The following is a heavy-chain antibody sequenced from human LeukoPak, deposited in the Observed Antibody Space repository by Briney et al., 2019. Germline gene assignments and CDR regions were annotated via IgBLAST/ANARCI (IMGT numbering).Heavy chain of an antibody. CDR3: ARGGYSGYDDAFDI. Sequence: GGSLRLSCAASGFTFSSYGMHWVRQAPGKGLEWVAVISHDGSNKYYADSVKGRFTISRDNSKNTLYLQMNSLRAEDTAVYYCARGGYSGYDDAFDIWGQGTMVTVSS. D-gene: IGHD5-12*01. V-gene: IGHV3-30*03. CDR1: GFTFSSYG. CDR2: ISHDGSNK. J-gene: IGHJ3*02.